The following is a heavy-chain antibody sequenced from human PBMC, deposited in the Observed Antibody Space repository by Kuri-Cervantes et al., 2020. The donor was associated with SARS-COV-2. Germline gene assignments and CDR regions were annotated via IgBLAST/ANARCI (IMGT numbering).Heavy chain of an antibody. Sequence: GESLKISCAASGFTFSSFAMSWVRQAPGKGLEWVAVISYDGSNKYYADSVKGRFTISRDNSKNTLYLQMNSLRAEDTAVYYCAKTYYYDSSGYYPFDYWGQGTLVTVSS. D-gene: IGHD3-22*01. CDR1: GFTFSSFA. CDR2: ISYDGSNK. J-gene: IGHJ4*02. CDR3: AKTYYYDSSGYYPFDY. V-gene: IGHV3-30*18.